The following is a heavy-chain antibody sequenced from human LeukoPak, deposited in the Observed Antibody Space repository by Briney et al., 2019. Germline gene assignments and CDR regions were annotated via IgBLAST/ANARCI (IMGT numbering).Heavy chain of an antibody. J-gene: IGHJ4*02. CDR2: ISGSGSST. CDR3: ARVRADYYDSSGPIDY. CDR1: GFTFSSYA. V-gene: IGHV3-23*01. D-gene: IGHD3-22*01. Sequence: GGSLRLSCAASGFTFSSYAMSWVRQAPGEGLGWVSAISGSGSSTYYADSVKGRFTISRDNSKNTLYLQMNSLRAEDTAVYYCARVRADYYDSSGPIDYWGQGTLVTVPS.